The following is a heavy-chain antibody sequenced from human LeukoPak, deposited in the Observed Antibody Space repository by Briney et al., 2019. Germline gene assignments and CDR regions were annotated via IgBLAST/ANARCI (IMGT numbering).Heavy chain of an antibody. V-gene: IGHV7-4-1*02. J-gene: IGHJ4*02. CDR1: GYTFTSYT. CDR2: INTNTGNP. Sequence: ASVKVSCKASGYTFTSYTMNWVRQAPGQGLEWMGWINTNTGNPTYAQGFTGRFVFSLDTSVSTAYLQISSLKAEDTAVYYCARVVGCGGDCYSGISDYWGQGTLVTVSS. D-gene: IGHD2-21*02. CDR3: ARVVGCGGDCYSGISDY.